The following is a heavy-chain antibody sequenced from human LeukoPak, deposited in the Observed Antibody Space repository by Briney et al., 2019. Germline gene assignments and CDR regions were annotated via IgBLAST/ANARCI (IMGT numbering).Heavy chain of an antibody. D-gene: IGHD6-6*01. CDR3: ATSNRKGYSSSSGFDY. Sequence: GASVKVSCKVSGYSLTELSMHWVRQAPGKGLEWMGGFDPEDGETIYAQKFQGRVTMTEDTSTDTAYMELSSLRSEDTAVYYCATSNRKGYSSSSGFDYWGQGTLVTVSS. CDR1: GYSLTELS. J-gene: IGHJ4*02. V-gene: IGHV1-24*01. CDR2: FDPEDGET.